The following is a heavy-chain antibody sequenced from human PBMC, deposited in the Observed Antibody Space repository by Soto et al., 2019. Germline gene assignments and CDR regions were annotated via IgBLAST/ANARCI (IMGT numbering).Heavy chain of an antibody. CDR3: GRGDYANAFDI. CDR2: IYHSGST. J-gene: IGHJ3*02. CDR1: GGSISSGGYS. D-gene: IGHD4-17*01. Sequence: QLQLQESGSGLVTPSQTLSLTCAVSGGSISSGGYSWNWIRQPPGKGLEWIGNIYHSGSTYYNASLTSRVTISVDMSKNQFSLKLSSVTAADTAVYYCGRGDYANAFDIWGQGTMVTVSS. V-gene: IGHV4-30-2*01.